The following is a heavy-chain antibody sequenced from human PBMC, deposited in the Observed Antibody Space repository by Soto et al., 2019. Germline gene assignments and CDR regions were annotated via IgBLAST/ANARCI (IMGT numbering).Heavy chain of an antibody. D-gene: IGHD2-15*01. CDR1: GFTFSSYS. V-gene: IGHV3-21*01. CDR2: ISSSSRYI. CDR3: ARDPSVVVVAADAFDL. J-gene: IGHJ3*01. Sequence: EVQLVESGGGLVKPGVSLRLSCAASGFTFSSYSMNWVRQAPGKGLEWVSSISSSSRYIYYADSVKRRFTISRDNAKNSLYLQMNSLRAEDTAVYYCARDPSVVVVAADAFDLWGKGTMVTVSS.